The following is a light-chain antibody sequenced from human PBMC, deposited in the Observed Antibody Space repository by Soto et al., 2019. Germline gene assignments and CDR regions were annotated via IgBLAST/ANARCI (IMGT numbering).Light chain of an antibody. V-gene: IGKV3-20*01. CDR3: QPYGSSPWT. CDR2: DAS. J-gene: IGKJ1*01. Sequence: IVLTQSPVTLSLSPWERATLSCRASQSISGYLAWYQQKPGQAPRLLIYDASNRATGIPARFSGSGSGTDFTLTITRLEPEDFAVYYCQPYGSSPWTFGQGTKVDIK. CDR1: QSISGY.